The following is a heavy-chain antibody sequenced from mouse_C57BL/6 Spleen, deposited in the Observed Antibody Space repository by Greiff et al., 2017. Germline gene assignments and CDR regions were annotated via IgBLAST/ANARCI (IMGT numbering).Heavy chain of an antibody. J-gene: IGHJ2*01. Sequence: EVQLVESGGGWVQPKGSLKLSCAASGFSCNTYAMNWVRQAPGKGLEWVARIRSKSNNYATYYADSVKDRFTISRDDSESMLYLQMNSLKTEDTAMYYCVGWELGYSGYWSQGTPPTVSA. D-gene: IGHD4-1*01. CDR1: GFSCNTYA. CDR3: VGWELGYSGY. CDR2: IRSKSNNYAT. V-gene: IGHV10-1*01.